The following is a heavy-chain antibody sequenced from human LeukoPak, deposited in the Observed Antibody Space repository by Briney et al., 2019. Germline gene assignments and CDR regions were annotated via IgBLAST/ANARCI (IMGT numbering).Heavy chain of an antibody. CDR1: GFTFSSYG. V-gene: IGHV3-30*03. CDR3: ALTPYYDSTPYYFDY. Sequence: PGGSLRLSCAASGFTFSSYGMHWVRQAPGKGLEWAAVISYDGSNKYYADSVKGRFTISRDNSKNTLYLQMNSLRAEDTAVYYCALTPYYDSTPYYFDYWGQGTLVTVSS. CDR2: ISYDGSNK. J-gene: IGHJ4*02. D-gene: IGHD3-22*01.